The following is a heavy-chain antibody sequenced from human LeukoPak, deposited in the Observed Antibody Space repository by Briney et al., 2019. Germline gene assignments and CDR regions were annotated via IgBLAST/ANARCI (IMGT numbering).Heavy chain of an antibody. D-gene: IGHD3-22*01. J-gene: IGHJ4*02. CDR1: GGSFSGYY. V-gene: IGHV4-34*01. Sequence: SETLSLTCAVYGGSFSGYYWSWIRQPPGKGLEWIGEINHSGSTNYNPSLKSRVTISVDTSKNQFSLKLSSVTAADTAVYYCARVDYYDSSGFDYWGQGTLVTVSS. CDR2: INHSGST. CDR3: ARVDYYDSSGFDY.